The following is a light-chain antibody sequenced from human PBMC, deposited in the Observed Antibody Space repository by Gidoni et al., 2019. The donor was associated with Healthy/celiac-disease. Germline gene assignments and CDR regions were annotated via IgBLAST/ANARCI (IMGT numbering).Light chain of an antibody. Sequence: EIMLTQSPATLSFSPGERATLSCMASQSVSSYLAWYQQKPGQAPRLLIYDASNRATGIPARFSGSGSGTDFSLTISSLEPEDFAVYYCQQRSNWPPGFTFGPGTKVDIK. CDR1: QSVSSY. CDR3: QQRSNWPPGFT. V-gene: IGKV3-11*01. CDR2: DAS. J-gene: IGKJ3*01.